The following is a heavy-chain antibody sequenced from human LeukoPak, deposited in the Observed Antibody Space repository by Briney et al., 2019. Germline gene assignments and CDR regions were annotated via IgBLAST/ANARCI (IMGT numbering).Heavy chain of an antibody. J-gene: IGHJ2*01. D-gene: IGHD4-23*01. V-gene: IGHV3-21*01. CDR3: ARDGLTTVVTHWYFDL. CDR2: SSSSSYI. Sequence: SSSSSYIYYAHSVKGRFTISRDNAKNSLYLQMNSLRAEDTAVYYCARDGLTTVVTHWYFDLWGRGTLVTVSS.